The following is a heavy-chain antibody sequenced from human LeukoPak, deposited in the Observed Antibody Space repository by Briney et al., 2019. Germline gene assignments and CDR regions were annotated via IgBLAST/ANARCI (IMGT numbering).Heavy chain of an antibody. J-gene: IGHJ4*02. CDR3: ARELRYFDWLSDY. Sequence: PGGSLRLSCAASGFTFSSYTMNWVRQAPGKGLEWVSSISSSSSYIYYADSVKGRFTISRDNAKNSLYLQMNSLRVEDTAVYYCARELRYFDWLSDYWGQGTLVTVSS. CDR2: ISSSSSYI. D-gene: IGHD3-9*01. V-gene: IGHV3-21*01. CDR1: GFTFSSYT.